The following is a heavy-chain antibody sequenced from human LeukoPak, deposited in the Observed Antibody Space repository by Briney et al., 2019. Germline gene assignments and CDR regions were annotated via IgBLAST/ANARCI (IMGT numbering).Heavy chain of an antibody. CDR1: GFTFSSYW. CDR2: IKQDGSEK. CDR3: ARDSCSGWTTYYYYYGMDV. J-gene: IGHJ6*02. D-gene: IGHD6-19*01. Sequence: GGSLRLSCAASGFTFSSYWMSWVRQAPGKGLEWVANIKQDGSEKYYVDSVKGRFTISRDNAKNSLYLQMNSLRAEDTAVYYCARDSCSGWTTYYYYYGMDVWGQGTTVTVSS. V-gene: IGHV3-7*01.